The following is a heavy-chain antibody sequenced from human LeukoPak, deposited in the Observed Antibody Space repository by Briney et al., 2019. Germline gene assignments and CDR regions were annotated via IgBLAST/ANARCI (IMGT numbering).Heavy chain of an antibody. CDR1: GGSINSGTYY. CDR2: IYYSGNT. J-gene: IGHJ4*02. D-gene: IGHD6-13*01. V-gene: IGHV4-39*01. CDR3: ARLPSGTFDY. Sequence: SETLSLTCTVSGGSINSGTYYWGWVRQPPGKGLEWIGTIYYSGNTYYNPSLKSRVTISIDTSKNQFSLKLSSVTAADTAVYYCARLPSGTFDYWGPGTLVTVSS.